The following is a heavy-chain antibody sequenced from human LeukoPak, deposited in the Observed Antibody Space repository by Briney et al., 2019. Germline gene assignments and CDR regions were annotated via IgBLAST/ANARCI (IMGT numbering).Heavy chain of an antibody. V-gene: IGHV1-69*04. CDR3: ARNPVARPLGNWFDP. D-gene: IGHD6-19*01. CDR1: GGTFSSYA. Sequence: SVKVSCKASGGTFSSYAIIWVRQAPGQGLEWMGRIIPILGIANYAQKFQGRATITADKSTSTAYMELSSLRSEDTAVYYCARNPVARPLGNWFDPWGQGTLVTVSS. CDR2: IIPILGIA. J-gene: IGHJ5*02.